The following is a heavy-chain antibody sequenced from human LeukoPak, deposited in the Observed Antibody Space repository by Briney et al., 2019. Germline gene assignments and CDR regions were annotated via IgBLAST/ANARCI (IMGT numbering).Heavy chain of an antibody. J-gene: IGHJ6*03. V-gene: IGHV4-34*01. CDR2: VSRSGNT. CDR1: GGSFTGYY. CDR3: ARAPGNDYYPYYYMDV. D-gene: IGHD4/OR15-4a*01. Sequence: PSETLSLTCAVYGGSFTGYYWNWIRQPPGRGLEWIGKVSRSGNTNYNPSLKSRVTISVDTSKNQFSLKVSSVTAADTAVYYCARAPGNDYYPYYYMDVWGKGTTVTVSS.